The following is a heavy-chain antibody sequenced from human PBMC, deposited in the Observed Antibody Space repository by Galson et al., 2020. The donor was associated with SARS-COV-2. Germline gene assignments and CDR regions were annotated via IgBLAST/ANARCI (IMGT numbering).Heavy chain of an antibody. CDR2: IHYSGSP. D-gene: IGHD1-7*01. CDR1: GGSISNSIYY. V-gene: IGHV4-39*07. CDR3: ARDLSSYELDDAFDV. Sequence: SETLSLTCTVSGGSISNSIYYWGWIRQPPGKGLEWIGSIHYSGSPYYNPSLKTPVTISVDKSKNQFSLKLTSVTAADTAMYFCARDLSSYELDDAFDVWGVGTLVSGS. J-gene: IGHJ3*01.